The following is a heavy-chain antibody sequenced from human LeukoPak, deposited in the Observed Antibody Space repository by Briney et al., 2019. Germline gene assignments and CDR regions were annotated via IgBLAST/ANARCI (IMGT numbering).Heavy chain of an antibody. V-gene: IGHV5-51*01. CDR1: GYTFSTHW. J-gene: IGHJ4*02. CDR2: IYPGDSDT. Sequence: GESLMISCKASGYTFSTHWTGWVRQTPEKGLEWMGIIYPGDSDTSYSPSFQGLVTISADKSISTAYLQWSSLRASDTAIYYCATRYTSGRGFFDYWGQGTLVTVSS. CDR3: ATRYTSGRGFFDY. D-gene: IGHD6-19*01.